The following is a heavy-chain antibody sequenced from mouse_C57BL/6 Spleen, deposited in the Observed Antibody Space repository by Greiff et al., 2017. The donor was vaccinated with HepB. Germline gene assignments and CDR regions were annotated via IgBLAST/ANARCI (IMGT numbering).Heavy chain of an antibody. CDR2: IDPANGNT. D-gene: IGHD4-1*01. CDR1: GFNIKNTY. J-gene: IGHJ3*01. Sequence: DVKLVESVAELVRPGASVKLSCTASGFNIKNTYMHWVKQRPEQGLEWIGRIDPANGNTKYAPKFQGKATITADTSSNTAYLQLSSLTSEDTAIYYCARSRANWDSWFAYWGQGTLVTVSA. V-gene: IGHV14-3*01. CDR3: ARSRANWDSWFAY.